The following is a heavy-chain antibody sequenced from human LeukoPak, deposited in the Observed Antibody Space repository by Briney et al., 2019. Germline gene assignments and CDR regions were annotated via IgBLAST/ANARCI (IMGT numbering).Heavy chain of an antibody. Sequence: GGSLRLSCAASGFSFDDYAMHWVRQAPGKGLEWVSLISGDGGGTKYADSVKGRFTIPRDNSKNTVYLQMNSLRAEDTAVYYCAREFKRITILYYFDYWGQGTLVTVSS. CDR2: ISGDGGGT. CDR1: GFSFDDYA. J-gene: IGHJ4*02. CDR3: AREFKRITILYYFDY. D-gene: IGHD3-9*01. V-gene: IGHV3-43*02.